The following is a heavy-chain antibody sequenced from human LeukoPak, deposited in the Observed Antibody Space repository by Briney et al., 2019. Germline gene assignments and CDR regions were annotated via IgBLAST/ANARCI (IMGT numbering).Heavy chain of an antibody. CDR3: ATTQTFDY. V-gene: IGHV3-23*01. CDR1: GFTFSSYA. Sequence: PGGSLRLSCAASGFTFSSYAMSWVRQAPGKGLEWVSSISVSGTYTYYADSVKGRFTISRDNSKNTLYLQMNSLRAEDTAVYYCATTQTFDYWGQGTQVTVSS. CDR2: ISVSGTYT. J-gene: IGHJ4*02.